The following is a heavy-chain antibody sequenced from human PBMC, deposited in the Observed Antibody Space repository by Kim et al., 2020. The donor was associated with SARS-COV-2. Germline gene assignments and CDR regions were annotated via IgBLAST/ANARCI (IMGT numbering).Heavy chain of an antibody. CDR2: IWSDGSKR. D-gene: IGHD3-3*01. CDR3: AKDKSKGRFLEWFLWEDVGSH. J-gene: IGHJ4*02. CDR1: GFAFSTYG. Sequence: GGSLRLSCAASGFAFSTYGMHWVRQSPDKGLEWVALIWSDGSKRYYADSVKSRFTISRDNSKNTQYLQMDSLRAEDTAVYYCAKDKSKGRFLEWFLWEDVGSHWGQGTLVTVSS. V-gene: IGHV3-33*06.